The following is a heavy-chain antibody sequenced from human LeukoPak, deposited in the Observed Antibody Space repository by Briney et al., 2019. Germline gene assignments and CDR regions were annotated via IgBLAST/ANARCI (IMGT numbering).Heavy chain of an antibody. Sequence: GGSLRLSCAASGFTFSSYAMHWVRQAPGKGLEWVAVISYDGSNKYYADSVKGRFTISRDNSKNTLYLQMNSLRAEDTAVYYCAKGSRGYSYGRFDYWGQGTLVTVSS. J-gene: IGHJ4*02. CDR3: AKGSRGYSYGRFDY. D-gene: IGHD5-18*01. CDR1: GFTFSSYA. V-gene: IGHV3-30-3*01. CDR2: ISYDGSNK.